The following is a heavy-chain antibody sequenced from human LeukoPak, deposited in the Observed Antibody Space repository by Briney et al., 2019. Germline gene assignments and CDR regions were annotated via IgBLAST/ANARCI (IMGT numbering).Heavy chain of an antibody. CDR2: IYPGDSDT. CDR1: GYSFTSYW. J-gene: IGHJ3*02. V-gene: IGHV5-51*01. CDR3: VKGRSFTVTTLGDAFDI. Sequence: GESLKISCKGSGYSFTSYWIGWVRQMPGKGLEWMGIIYPGDSDTRYSPSFQGQVTISADKSISTAYLQWSSLKASDTAMYYCVKGRSFTVTTLGDAFDIWGQGTMVTVSS. D-gene: IGHD4-17*01.